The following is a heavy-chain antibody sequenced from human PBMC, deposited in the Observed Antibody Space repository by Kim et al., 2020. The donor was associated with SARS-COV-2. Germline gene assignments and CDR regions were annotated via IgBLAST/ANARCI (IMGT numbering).Heavy chain of an antibody. CDR2: ISYDGSNK. J-gene: IGHJ5*02. CDR3: ARDRYPMGEDYYDSSGSYFNWFAP. CDR1: GFTFSSYG. Sequence: GGSLRLSCAASGFTFSSYGMHWVRQAPGKGLEWVAVISYDGSNKYDADSVKGRFTISRDNSTNTLYLQMNSLRAEDTAVYYCARDRYPMGEDYYDSSGSYFNWFAPWGQGTLVPVSS. D-gene: IGHD3-22*01. V-gene: IGHV3-33*05.